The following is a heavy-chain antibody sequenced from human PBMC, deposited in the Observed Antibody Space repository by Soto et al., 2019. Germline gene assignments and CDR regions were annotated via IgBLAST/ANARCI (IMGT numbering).Heavy chain of an antibody. Sequence: PTLVHTSQSVRLACRSPWSSHRTSGVGVGRIRQPPGKALEWLALIYWDDDKRYSPSLKSRLTITKDTSKNQVVLTMTNMDPVDTATYYCAHGRVLRYFDWLSPTDYYYYGMDVWGQGTTVTVSS. CDR1: WSSHRTSGVG. V-gene: IGHV2-5*02. D-gene: IGHD3-9*01. J-gene: IGHJ6*02. CDR3: AHGRVLRYFDWLSPTDYYYYGMDV. CDR2: IYWDDDK.